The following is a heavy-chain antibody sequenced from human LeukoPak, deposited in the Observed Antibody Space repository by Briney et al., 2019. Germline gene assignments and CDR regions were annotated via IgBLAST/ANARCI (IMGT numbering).Heavy chain of an antibody. CDR3: ARTYYDILTGYYTYFDY. CDR2: MNPNSGNT. J-gene: IGHJ4*02. D-gene: IGHD3-9*01. CDR1: GYTFTSYD. V-gene: IGHV1-8*01. Sequence: GASVKVSCKASGYTFTSYDINWVRQATGQGLEWMGWMNPNSGNTGYAQKFQGRVTMTRNTSISTAYMELSSLRSEDTAVYYCARTYYDILTGYYTYFDYWGQGTLVTVSS.